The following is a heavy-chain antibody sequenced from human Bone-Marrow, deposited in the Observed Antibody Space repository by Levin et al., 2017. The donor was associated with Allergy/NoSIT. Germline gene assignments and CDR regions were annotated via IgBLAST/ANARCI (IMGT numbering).Heavy chain of an antibody. D-gene: IGHD6-19*01. Sequence: GGSLRLSCAASGFTFSHYYMSWVRQAPGKALEWVATIHQVGGEKYYVDSVKGRFTISRDNAENSLFLQMDSLRPEDTAVYYCARALYSTGSPLHYWGQGALVTVSS. CDR1: GFTFSHYY. V-gene: IGHV3-7*01. J-gene: IGHJ4*02. CDR3: ARALYSTGSPLHY. CDR2: IHQVGGEK.